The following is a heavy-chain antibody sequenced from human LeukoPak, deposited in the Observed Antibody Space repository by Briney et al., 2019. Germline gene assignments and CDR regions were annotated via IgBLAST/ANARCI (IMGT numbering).Heavy chain of an antibody. CDR3: ARVPFWSGYYLDY. V-gene: IGHV4-34*01. CDR1: GGSFSGYY. CDR2: INHSGST. D-gene: IGHD3-3*01. Sequence: SETLSLTCAVYGGSFSGYYWGWIRQPPGKGLEWIGEINHSGSTNYNPSLKSRVTISVDTSKNQFSLKLSSVTAADTAVYYCARVPFWSGYYLDYWGQGTLVTVSS. J-gene: IGHJ4*02.